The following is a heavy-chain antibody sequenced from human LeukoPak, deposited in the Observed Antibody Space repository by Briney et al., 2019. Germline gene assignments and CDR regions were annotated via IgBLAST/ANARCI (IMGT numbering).Heavy chain of an antibody. CDR3: ASSTRYCGGSCYFNWFDP. Sequence: PGGSLRLSCAASGFTFSDYYMSWIRQAPGKGLEWVSYISSSGSTIYYADSVKGRFTISRDNAKNSLYLQMNSLRAEDTAVYYCASSTRYCGGSCYFNWFDPWGQGTLVTVSS. V-gene: IGHV3-11*01. CDR1: GFTFSDYY. CDR2: ISSSGSTI. J-gene: IGHJ5*02. D-gene: IGHD2-15*01.